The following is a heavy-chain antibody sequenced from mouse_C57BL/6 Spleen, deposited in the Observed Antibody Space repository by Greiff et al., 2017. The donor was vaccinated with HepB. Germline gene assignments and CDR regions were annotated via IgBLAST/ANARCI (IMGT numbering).Heavy chain of an antibody. CDR2: ISSGSSTI. D-gene: IGHD1-1*01. Sequence: EVKLVESGGGLVKPGGSLKLSCAASGFTFSDYGMHWVRQAPEKGLEWVAYISSGSSTIYYADTVKGRFTISRDNAKNTLFLQMTSLRSEDTAMYYCARDPYYYGSSDYAMDYWGQGTSVTVSS. CDR3: ARDPYYYGSSDYAMDY. CDR1: GFTFSDYG. V-gene: IGHV5-17*01. J-gene: IGHJ4*01.